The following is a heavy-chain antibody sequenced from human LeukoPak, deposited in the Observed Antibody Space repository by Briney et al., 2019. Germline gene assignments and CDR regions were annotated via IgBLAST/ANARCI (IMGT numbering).Heavy chain of an antibody. CDR1: GDSISTNY. CDR3: ARHEVQLEPFDY. D-gene: IGHD1-1*01. V-gene: IGHV4-59*08. J-gene: IGHJ4*02. Sequence: SETLSLTCIVSGDSISTNYWSWIRQAPGKGLEYIGHVHHTGSAYYSPSLKSRVTISVDTSKTQYSLKLSSVTAADTAVYYCARHEVQLEPFDYWGQGTLVTVSS. CDR2: VHHTGSA.